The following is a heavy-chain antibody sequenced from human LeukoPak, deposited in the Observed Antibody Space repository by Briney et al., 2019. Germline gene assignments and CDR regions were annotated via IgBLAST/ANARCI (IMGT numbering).Heavy chain of an antibody. Sequence: SETLSLTCAVYGGSFSGYYWSWIRQPPGRGLEWIGEINHSGSTNYNPSLKSRVTISVDTSKNQFSLKLSSVTAADTAVYYCARGLPPDYWGQGTLVTVSS. CDR3: ARGLPPDY. CDR2: INHSGST. J-gene: IGHJ4*02. V-gene: IGHV4-34*01. CDR1: GGSFSGYY.